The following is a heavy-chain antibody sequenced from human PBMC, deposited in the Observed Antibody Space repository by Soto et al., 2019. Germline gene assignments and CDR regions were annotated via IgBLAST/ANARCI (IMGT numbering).Heavy chain of an antibody. V-gene: IGHV3-33*01. CDR2: IWQDGNNK. D-gene: IGHD2-2*01. Sequence: QVQVVESGGGVVQPGRSLRLSCAASGFTFSNYGMHWVRQAPGKGLEWVAVIWQDGNNKYYADSVKGRFTNSRDNSKNTLYLQMNSQRAEDTAVYYGARDHCSSTSCYPTYYFDYWGQGTLVTVSS. CDR1: GFTFSNYG. CDR3: ARDHCSSTSCYPTYYFDY. J-gene: IGHJ4*02.